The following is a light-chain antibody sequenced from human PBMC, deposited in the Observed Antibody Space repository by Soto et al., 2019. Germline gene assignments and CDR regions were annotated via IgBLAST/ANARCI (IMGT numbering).Light chain of an antibody. Sequence: EVVMTQSPATLSVSPGERSTLSCRASQTVTSTYLAWYQQKPGQAPRLLIYGISSRATGVPDRFSGSGSGTDFTLTTSRLEPEDFAAYYCKQYTDWHLTFGKGTMVDIK. J-gene: IGKJ1*01. CDR2: GIS. CDR3: KQYTDWHLT. V-gene: IGKV3D-20*02. CDR1: QTVTSTY.